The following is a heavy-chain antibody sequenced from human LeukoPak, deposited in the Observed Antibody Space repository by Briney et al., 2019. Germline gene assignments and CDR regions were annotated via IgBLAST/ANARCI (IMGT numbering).Heavy chain of an antibody. CDR3: ARAPYDYVWGSYRPTDY. D-gene: IGHD3-16*02. CDR1: TFTFSNYW. J-gene: IGHJ4*02. V-gene: IGHV3-30-3*01. CDR2: ISYDGSNK. Sequence: GGSLRLPCAASTFTFSNYWMSWVRQAPGKGLEWVAVISYDGSNKYYADSVKGRFTISRDNSKNTLYLQMNSLRAEDTAVYYCARAPYDYVWGSYRPTDYWGQGTLVTVSS.